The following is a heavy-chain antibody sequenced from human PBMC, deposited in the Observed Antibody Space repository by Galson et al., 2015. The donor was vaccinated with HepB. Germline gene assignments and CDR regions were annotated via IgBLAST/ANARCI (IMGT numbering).Heavy chain of an antibody. CDR1: GSSFTSYW. J-gene: IGHJ5*02. CDR2: IYPGDSDA. CDR3: ARHVGPRIYCSSTSCYKGYNWFDP. D-gene: IGHD2-2*02. Sequence: QSGAEVKKPGESLKISCKGSGSSFTSYWIGWVRQMPGKGLEWMGIIYPGDSDARYSPSFQGQVTISADKSISTAYLQWSSLKASDTAMYYCARHVGPRIYCSSTSCYKGYNWFDPWGQGTLVTVSS. V-gene: IGHV5-51*01.